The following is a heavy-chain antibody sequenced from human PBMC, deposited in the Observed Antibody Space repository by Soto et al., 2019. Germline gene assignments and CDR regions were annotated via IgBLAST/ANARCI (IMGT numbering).Heavy chain of an antibody. J-gene: IGHJ4*02. CDR1: GGSFSGYY. CDR3: ARGRSGWYGY. CDR2: INHSGST. V-gene: IGHV4-34*01. D-gene: IGHD6-19*01. Sequence: PSETLSLTCAVYGGSFSGYYWSWIRQPPGKGLEWIGEINHSGSTNYNPSLKSRVTISVDTSKNQFSLKLSSVTAADTAVYYCARGRSGWYGYWGQGTLVTVS.